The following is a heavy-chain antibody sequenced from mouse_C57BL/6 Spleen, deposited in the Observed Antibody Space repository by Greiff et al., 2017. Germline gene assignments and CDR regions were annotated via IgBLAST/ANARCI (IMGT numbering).Heavy chain of an antibody. CDR3: ARGGLGLCY. CDR2: VYPGDGDT. D-gene: IGHD4-1*01. Sequence: QVQLQQSGPELVKPGASVKISCKASGYAFSSSWMNWVKQRPGKGLEWFGRVYPGDGDTNYNGKFKGKATLTADTSSSTAYMQLSSLTSADSAVYCCARGGLGLCYWGQGTTLTVST. J-gene: IGHJ2*01. V-gene: IGHV1-82*01. CDR1: GYAFSSSW.